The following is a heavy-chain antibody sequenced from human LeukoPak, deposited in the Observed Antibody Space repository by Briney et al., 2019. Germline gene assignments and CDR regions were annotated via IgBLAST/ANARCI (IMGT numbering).Heavy chain of an antibody. CDR3: ATRIYSSRSKLNHWFDP. Sequence: SATLSLTYTVSGGSISSSSYYWGWIRQPPGKGLEWIGRIYYSGSTYYNPSLKSRVTISVDTSKNQFSLKLRSVTAADTAVYYCATRIYSSRSKLNHWFDPWGQETLVTVSS. D-gene: IGHD6-13*01. J-gene: IGHJ5*02. V-gene: IGHV4-39*01. CDR2: IYYSGST. CDR1: GGSISSSSYY.